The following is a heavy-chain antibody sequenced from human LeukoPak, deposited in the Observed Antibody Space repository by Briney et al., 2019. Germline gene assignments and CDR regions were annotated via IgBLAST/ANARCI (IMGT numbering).Heavy chain of an antibody. V-gene: IGHV3-21*01. D-gene: IGHD5-18*01. Sequence: GGSLRLSCSASGFTFNIYSLNWVRQAPGKGPEWVSSITSTSTYIYYADSVKGRFTISRDNAQNSLYLQMNSLRAEDTAVYYCARDRRHSHSGFDYWGQGTLVTVSS. CDR2: ITSTSTYI. J-gene: IGHJ4*02. CDR1: GFTFNIYS. CDR3: ARDRRHSHSGFDY.